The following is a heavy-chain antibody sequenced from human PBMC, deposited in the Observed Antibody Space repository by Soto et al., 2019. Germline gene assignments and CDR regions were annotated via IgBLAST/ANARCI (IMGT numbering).Heavy chain of an antibody. CDR1: GGTFSSYA. CDR3: AGESRYCSGGSCYFLPGIDY. J-gene: IGHJ4*02. Sequence: QVQLVQSGAEVKKPGSSVKVSCKASGGTFSSYAISWVRQAPGQGLEWMGGIIPIFGTANYAQKFQGRVRITADESTSTAYMELSRLRSEDTAVYYCAGESRYCSGGSCYFLPGIDYWGQGTLVTVSS. V-gene: IGHV1-69*12. D-gene: IGHD2-15*01. CDR2: IIPIFGTA.